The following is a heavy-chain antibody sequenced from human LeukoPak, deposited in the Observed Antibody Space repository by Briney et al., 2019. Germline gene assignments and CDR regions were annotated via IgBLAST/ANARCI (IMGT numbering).Heavy chain of an antibody. D-gene: IGHD2-2*01. J-gene: IGHJ4*02. CDR2: LYPGDSDT. Sequence: GESLKISCKVSGYHFTNYWIGWVRQMPGKGLDWMGILYPGDSDTRYSPSFQGQVTISADKSINTAYLQWSSLKASDTAIYYCARGYCSSTSCYGDFDFWGQGTLVTVSS. V-gene: IGHV5-51*01. CDR1: GYHFTNYW. CDR3: ARGYCSSTSCYGDFDF.